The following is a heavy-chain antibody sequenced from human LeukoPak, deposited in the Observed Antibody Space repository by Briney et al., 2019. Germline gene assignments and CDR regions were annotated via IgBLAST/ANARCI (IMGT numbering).Heavy chain of an antibody. CDR1: GYTFTGYY. V-gene: IGHV1-2*02. J-gene: IGHJ1*01. CDR2: INPNSGGT. D-gene: IGHD6-19*01. CDR3: ARDFPNKLTVAGLPQH. Sequence: ASVKVSCKASGYTFTGYYMHWVRQAPGQGLEWMGWINPNSGGTNYAQKFQGGVTMTRDTSISTAYMELGRLRSDDTAVYYCARDFPNKLTVAGLPQHWGQGTLVTVSS.